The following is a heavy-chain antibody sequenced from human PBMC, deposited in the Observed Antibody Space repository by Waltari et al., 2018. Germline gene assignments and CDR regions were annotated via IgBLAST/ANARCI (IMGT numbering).Heavy chain of an antibody. J-gene: IGHJ4*02. CDR3: ARDRSGDFDY. D-gene: IGHD4-17*01. V-gene: IGHV4-39*07. CDR2: IYYSGIT. CDR1: GGSISSSSYY. Sequence: QLQLQESGPGLVKPSETLSLTCTVSGGSISSSSYYWGWIRQPPGKGLEWIGSIYYSGITYYNPSLKSLVTISVDTSKNQFSLKLSSVTAADTAVYYCARDRSGDFDYWGQGTLVTVSS.